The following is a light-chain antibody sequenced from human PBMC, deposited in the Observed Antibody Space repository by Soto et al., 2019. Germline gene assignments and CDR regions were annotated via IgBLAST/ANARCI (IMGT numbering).Light chain of an antibody. Sequence: HSALTQPASVSGSPGQSITISCTGSSSDVGGYNYVSWYQHHPDRAPQLLIYDVSNRPAGVFNRFSGSKSGNTASLTISGLQAEDEADYYCTSYTRDSTVFGTGTKLTVL. CDR3: TSYTRDSTV. V-gene: IGLV2-14*03. J-gene: IGLJ1*01. CDR2: DVS. CDR1: SSDVGGYNY.